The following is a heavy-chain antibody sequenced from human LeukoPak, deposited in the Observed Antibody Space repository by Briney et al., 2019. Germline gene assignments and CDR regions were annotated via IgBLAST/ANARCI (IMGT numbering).Heavy chain of an antibody. CDR1: GFTFSSYS. CDR3: ARDDEYSYGPYYYYYYMDV. J-gene: IGHJ6*03. Sequence: GGSLRLSCAASGFTFSSYSMNWVRQAPGKGLEWVSYSSGSSSTIYYADSVKGRFTISRDNAKNSLYLQMNSLRAEDTAVYYCARDDEYSYGPYYYYYYMDVWGKGTTVTVSS. V-gene: IGHV3-48*01. D-gene: IGHD5-18*01. CDR2: SSGSSSTI.